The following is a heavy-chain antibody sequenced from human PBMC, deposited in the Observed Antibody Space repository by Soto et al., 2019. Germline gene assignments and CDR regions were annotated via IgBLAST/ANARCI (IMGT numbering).Heavy chain of an antibody. J-gene: IGHJ6*02. Sequence: GESLKISCKGSGYSFTSYWIGWVRQMPGKGLEWMGIIYPGDSDTRYSPSFQGQVTISADKSISTAYLQWSSLKASDTAMYYCARHGWDYFGSGNTPSSYFYGRDVWGQGTTVTVSS. CDR3: ARHGWDYFGSGNTPSSYFYGRDV. CDR2: IYPGDSDT. V-gene: IGHV5-51*01. CDR1: GYSFTSYW. D-gene: IGHD3-10*01.